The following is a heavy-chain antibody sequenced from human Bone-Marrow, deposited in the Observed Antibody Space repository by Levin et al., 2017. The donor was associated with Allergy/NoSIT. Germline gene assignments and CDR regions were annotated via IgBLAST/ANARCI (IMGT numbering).Heavy chain of an antibody. D-gene: IGHD3-3*01. Sequence: PGGSLRLSCKASGYTFSGYYIHWVRQAPGQGLEWMGWINPKSGATKYSQNFQGRVTMTSDTSITTAYMELSGLRSGDMAVYYCAKDRTISGFSSGYYYMGVWGQGTTVTVSS. J-gene: IGHJ6*02. CDR2: INPKSGAT. V-gene: IGHV1-2*02. CDR1: GYTFSGYY. CDR3: AKDRTISGFSSGYYYMGV.